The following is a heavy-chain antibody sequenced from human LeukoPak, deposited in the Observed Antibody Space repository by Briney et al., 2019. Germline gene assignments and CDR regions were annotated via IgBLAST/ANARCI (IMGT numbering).Heavy chain of an antibody. Sequence: NPGGSLRLSCAASGFTLSSYSMSWVRQAPGKGLEWVSSISSSSSYIYYADSVKGRFTISRDNAKNSLYLQMNSLRAEDTAVYYCARGYRGSIAVAGRKPTYYYYYMDVWGKGTTVTVSS. CDR1: GFTLSSYS. D-gene: IGHD6-19*01. V-gene: IGHV3-21*01. J-gene: IGHJ6*03. CDR3: ARGYRGSIAVAGRKPTYYYYYMDV. CDR2: ISSSSSYI.